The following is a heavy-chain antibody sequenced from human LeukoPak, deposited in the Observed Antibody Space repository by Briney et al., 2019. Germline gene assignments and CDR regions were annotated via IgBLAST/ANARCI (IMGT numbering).Heavy chain of an antibody. D-gene: IGHD3-3*01. CDR1: GYTFTSYG. CDR2: ISAYNGNT. J-gene: IGHJ4*02. Sequence: GASVKVSYKASGYTFTSYGISWVRQAPGQGLEWMGWISAYNGNTNYAQKLQGRVTMTTDTSTSTAYMELRSLRSDDTAVYYCARDRVIKTYYDFWSGYYICDYWGQGTLVTVSS. CDR3: ARDRVIKTYYDFWSGYYICDY. V-gene: IGHV1-18*01.